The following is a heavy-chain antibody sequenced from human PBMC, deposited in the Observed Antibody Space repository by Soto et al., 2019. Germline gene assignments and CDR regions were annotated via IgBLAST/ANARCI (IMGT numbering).Heavy chain of an antibody. V-gene: IGHV3-49*04. CDR3: TRYVTRKNVEMRSGPYGLDV. J-gene: IGHJ6*02. Sequence: GGSLRLSCTASGFTFGDYAISWVRQAPGEGLEWVGLIRSKAYGGTTEYAASVKGRFTVSRDDSKSIAYLQMNGLKTEDTAVYYCTRYVTRKNVEMRSGPYGLDVWGPGTTGTV. CDR1: GFTFGDYA. D-gene: IGHD2-2*01. CDR2: IRSKAYGGTT.